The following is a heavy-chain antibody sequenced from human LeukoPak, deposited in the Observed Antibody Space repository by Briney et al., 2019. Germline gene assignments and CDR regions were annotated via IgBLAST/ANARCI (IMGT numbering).Heavy chain of an antibody. D-gene: IGHD6-19*01. Sequence: GGSLRLSCAASGFTFSSYAMSWVRQAPGKGLEWVSAISGSGGSTYYADSVKGRFTISRDNSKNTLYLQMNSLRAEDTAVYYWAKAPAGGWDARYLDYGGRGTLVTVSS. CDR1: GFTFSSYA. V-gene: IGHV3-23*01. CDR3: AKAPAGGWDARYLDY. J-gene: IGHJ4*02. CDR2: ISGSGGST.